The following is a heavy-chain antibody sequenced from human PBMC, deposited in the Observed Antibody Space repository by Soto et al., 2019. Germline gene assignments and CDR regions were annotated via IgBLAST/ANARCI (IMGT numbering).Heavy chain of an antibody. D-gene: IGHD3-22*01. CDR1: GFTVSSNY. CDR2: IYSGGTT. Sequence: EVPLVESGGGLVQPGGSLRLSCAASGFTVSSNYMSWVRQAPGKGLEWVSVIYSGGTTYYAHSVKGRFTISRDNSKNTLYLQMNSLRAEDTAVYYCARNGDSSDYRGWFDPWGQGTLVTVSS. CDR3: ARNGDSSDYRGWFDP. V-gene: IGHV3-66*01. J-gene: IGHJ5*02.